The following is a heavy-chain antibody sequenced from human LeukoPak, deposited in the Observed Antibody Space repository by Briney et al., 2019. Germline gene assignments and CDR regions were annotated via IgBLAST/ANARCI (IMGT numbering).Heavy chain of an antibody. D-gene: IGHD3-10*01. V-gene: IGHV3-53*01. CDR3: ATNHYYGSGSYYGPYYYYYGMDV. Sequence: GGSLRLSCAASGFTVSSNYMSWVRQAPGKGLEWVSVIYSGGSTYYADSVKGRFTISRDNSKNTLYLQMNSLRAEDTAVYYCATNHYYGSGSYYGPYYYYYGMDVWGQGTTVTLSS. CDR2: IYSGGST. J-gene: IGHJ6*02. CDR1: GFTVSSNY.